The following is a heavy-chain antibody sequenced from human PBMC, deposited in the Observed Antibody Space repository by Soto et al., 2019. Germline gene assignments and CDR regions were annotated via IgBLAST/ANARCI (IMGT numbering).Heavy chain of an antibody. D-gene: IGHD2-2*02. J-gene: IGHJ4*02. CDR1: GGTFSGYA. CDR3: ARGSCSSTSCYKEYYFDL. Sequence: SVKVSCKASGGTFSGYAISWVRQAPGQGLEWMGEIIPMFGTSNYAQKFQGRVTITADESTSTAYMELSSLRSEDTAVYYCARGSCSSTSCYKEYYFDLWGQGTLVTVS. V-gene: IGHV1-69*13. CDR2: IIPMFGTS.